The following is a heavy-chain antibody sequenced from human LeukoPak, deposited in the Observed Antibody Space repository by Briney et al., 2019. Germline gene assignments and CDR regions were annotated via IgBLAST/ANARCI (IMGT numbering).Heavy chain of an antibody. CDR2: ISSSSSTI. CDR3: ARDFCSSTSCYSVYYYYYYMDV. J-gene: IGHJ6*03. CDR1: GFTFSSYS. Sequence: GGSLRLSCAASGFTFSSYSMNWVRQAPGKGLKWVSYISSSSSTIYYADSVKGRFTISRDNAKNSLYLQMNSLRAEDTAVYYCARDFCSSTSCYSVYYYYYYMDVWGKGTTVTVSS. V-gene: IGHV3-48*04. D-gene: IGHD2-2*01.